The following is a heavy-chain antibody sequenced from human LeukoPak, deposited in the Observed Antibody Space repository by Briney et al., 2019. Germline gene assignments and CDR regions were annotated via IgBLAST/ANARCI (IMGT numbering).Heavy chain of an antibody. J-gene: IGHJ5*02. V-gene: IGHV4-34*01. CDR3: ARAEGEIYYRSGSNNWFDP. D-gene: IGHD3-10*01. CDR1: GGSFSGYY. CDR2: IRHSGTT. Sequence: SETLSPTCAVYGGSFSGYYWGWIRQPPGKGLEWIGTIRHSGTTYYNPSLKSRVTISIDSSKNQFSLKLTSVTAADTAVVYCARAEGEIYYRSGSNNWFDPWGQETLVTVSS.